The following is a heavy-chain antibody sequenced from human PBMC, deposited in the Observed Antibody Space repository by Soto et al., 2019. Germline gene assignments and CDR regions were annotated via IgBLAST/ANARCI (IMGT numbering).Heavy chain of an antibody. D-gene: IGHD2-15*01. V-gene: IGHV3-33*01. CDR3: ARLGYCSGGSGRYLFDAFDI. CDR2: IWYDGSNK. Sequence: QVQLVESGGGVVQPGRSLRLSCAASGFTFSSYGMHWVRQAPGKGLEWVAVIWYDGSNKYYADSVKGRFTISRDNSKNTLYLQMNSLRAEDTAVYYCARLGYCSGGSGRYLFDAFDIWGQGTMVTVSS. CDR1: GFTFSSYG. J-gene: IGHJ3*02.